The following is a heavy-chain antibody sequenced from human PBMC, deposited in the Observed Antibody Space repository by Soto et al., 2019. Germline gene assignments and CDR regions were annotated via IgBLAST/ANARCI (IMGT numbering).Heavy chain of an antibody. D-gene: IGHD1-26*01. J-gene: IGHJ4*02. CDR3: AKDTPLGWELPKGGYFDY. Sequence: QVQLVESGGGVVQPGRSLRLSCAASGFTFSSYGMHWVRQAPGKGLEWVAVISYDGSNKYYADSVKGRFTISRDNSKNTLYLQMNSLRAEDTAVYYGAKDTPLGWELPKGGYFDYWGQGTLVTVSS. CDR1: GFTFSSYG. CDR2: ISYDGSNK. V-gene: IGHV3-30*18.